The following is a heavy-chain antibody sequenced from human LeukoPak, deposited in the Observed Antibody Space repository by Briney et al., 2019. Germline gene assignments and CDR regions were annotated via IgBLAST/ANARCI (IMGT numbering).Heavy chain of an antibody. D-gene: IGHD2-2*01. Sequence: ASVKVSCKASGYTFTGYYMHWVRQAPGQGLEWMGRINPNSGGTNYAQKFQGRVTMTRDTSISTAYMELSRLRSDDTAVYYCARSEGYCSSTSCYDAFAIWGQGTMVTVSS. CDR3: ARSEGYCSSTSCYDAFAI. J-gene: IGHJ3*02. V-gene: IGHV1-2*06. CDR1: GYTFTGYY. CDR2: INPNSGGT.